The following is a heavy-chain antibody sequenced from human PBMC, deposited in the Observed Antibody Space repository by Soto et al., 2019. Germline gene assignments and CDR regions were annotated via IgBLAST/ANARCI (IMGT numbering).Heavy chain of an antibody. V-gene: IGHV4-30-4*01. CDR2: IYYSGST. CDR1: GGSISSGDYY. J-gene: IGHJ6*02. Sequence: SETLSLTCTVSGGSISSGDYYWSWIRQPPGKGLEWIGYIYYSGSTYYNPSLKSRVTISVDTSKNQFSLKLSSVTAADTAVYYYARDSPAMVRGVEYGGTGYGMDVWGQGTTVTVSS. CDR3: ARDSPAMVRGVEYGGTGYGMDV. D-gene: IGHD3-10*01.